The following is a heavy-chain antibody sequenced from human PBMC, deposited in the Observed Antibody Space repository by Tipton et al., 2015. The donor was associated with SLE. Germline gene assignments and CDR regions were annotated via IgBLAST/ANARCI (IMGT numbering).Heavy chain of an antibody. D-gene: IGHD6-6*01. J-gene: IGHJ4*02. CDR3: ARVWRQLANYFDY. CDR1: GGSISSSNW. V-gene: IGHV4-4*02. CDR2: IYHSGST. Sequence: TLSLTCAVSGGSISSSNWWSWVRQPPGKGLEWIGEIYHSGSTNYNPSLKGRVTISVDKSKNQFSLKLSRVTAADTAVYYCARVWRQLANYFDYWGQGTLVTVSS.